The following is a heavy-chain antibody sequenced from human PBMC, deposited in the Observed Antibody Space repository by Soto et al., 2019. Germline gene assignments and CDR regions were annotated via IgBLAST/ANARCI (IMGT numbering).Heavy chain of an antibody. Sequence: PGGSLRLSCAASGFTFSSYSMNWVRQVPGKEPAWIAHVSPDGIGTEYADSVKGRFTISRDNAKNTLYLQMNSLRADDTAVYYCSLVSRGPALYEFWGPGTLVTVSS. CDR1: GFTFSSYS. D-gene: IGHD2-15*01. J-gene: IGHJ4*02. V-gene: IGHV3-74*01. CDR2: VSPDGIGT. CDR3: SLVSRGPALYEF.